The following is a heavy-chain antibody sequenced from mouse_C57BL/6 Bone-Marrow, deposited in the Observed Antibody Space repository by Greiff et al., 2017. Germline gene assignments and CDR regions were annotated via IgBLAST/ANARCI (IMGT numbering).Heavy chain of an antibody. CDR2: IYPRSGNT. CDR1: GYTFTSYG. J-gene: IGHJ1*03. Sequence: QVQLKQSGAELARPGASVKLSCKASGYTFTSYGISWVKQRTGQGLEWIGEIYPRSGNTYYNEKFKGKAKLTADKSSSTAYMELRSLTSEDSAVYFCARADYDGTFDVWGTGTTVTVSS. V-gene: IGHV1-81*01. CDR3: ARADYDGTFDV. D-gene: IGHD1-1*01.